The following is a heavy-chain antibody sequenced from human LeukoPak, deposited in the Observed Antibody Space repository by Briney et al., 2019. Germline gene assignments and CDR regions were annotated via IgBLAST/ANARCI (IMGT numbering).Heavy chain of an antibody. V-gene: IGHV4-31*03. CDR1: GGSISSGVYY. Sequence: SETLSLTCTVSGGSISSGVYYWSWIRQHPGQGLEWIGYIYYSGSTYYNPSLKSRVTISVDTSKNQFSLKLSSVTAADTAVYYCARDRIVVPAAIGFGSYYYGMDVWGQGTTVTVSS. D-gene: IGHD2-2*01. J-gene: IGHJ6*02. CDR2: IYYSGST. CDR3: ARDRIVVPAAIGFGSYYYGMDV.